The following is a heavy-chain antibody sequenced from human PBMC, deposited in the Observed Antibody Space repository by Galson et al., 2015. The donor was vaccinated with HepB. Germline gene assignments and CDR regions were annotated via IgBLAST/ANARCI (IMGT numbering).Heavy chain of an antibody. D-gene: IGHD2-15*01. CDR2: INPNSGGT. Sequence: SVKVSCKASGYTFTGYYMHWVRQAPGQGLEWMGRINPNSGGTNYAQKFQGRVTMTRDTSISTAYMELSRLRSDDTAVYYCARAGEDIVVVVAATPGWFDPWGQGTLVTVSS. V-gene: IGHV1-2*06. J-gene: IGHJ5*02. CDR1: GYTFTGYY. CDR3: ARAGEDIVVVVAATPGWFDP.